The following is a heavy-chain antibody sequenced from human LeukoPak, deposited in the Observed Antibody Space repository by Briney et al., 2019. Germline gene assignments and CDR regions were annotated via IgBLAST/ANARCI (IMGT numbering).Heavy chain of an antibody. V-gene: IGHV3-23*01. Sequence: GGSLRLSCAASGFTFSSYGMSWVRQAPGKGLEWVSDISGSGGSTYYADSVKGRFTISRDNSKNTLYLQMNSLRAEDTAVYYCAKEHGGSSWYEDAFDIWAQGTMVTVSS. CDR2: ISGSGGST. J-gene: IGHJ3*02. CDR3: AKEHGGSSWYEDAFDI. CDR1: GFTFSSYG. D-gene: IGHD6-13*01.